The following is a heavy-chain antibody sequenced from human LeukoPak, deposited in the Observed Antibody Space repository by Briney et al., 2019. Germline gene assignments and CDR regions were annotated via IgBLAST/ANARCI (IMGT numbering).Heavy chain of an antibody. CDR3: AGGGVSGSYYPDY. V-gene: IGHV3-21*01. Sequence: PGGSLRLSCAASGFTFSSYSMNWVRQAPGKGLEWVSSISSSSYIYYADSVKGRFTISRDNAKNSLYLQMNSLRAEDTAVYYCAGGGVSGSYYPDYWGRETVVTVPS. D-gene: IGHD1-26*01. CDR1: GFTFSSYS. J-gene: IGHJ4*02. CDR2: ISSSSYI.